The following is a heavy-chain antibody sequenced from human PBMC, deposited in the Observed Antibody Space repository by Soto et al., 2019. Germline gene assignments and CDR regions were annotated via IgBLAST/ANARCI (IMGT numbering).Heavy chain of an antibody. Sequence: TSETLSLTCTVSGGSISSSSYYWGWIRQPPGKGLEWIGSIYYSGSTYYNPSLKSRVTISVDTSKNQFSLKLSSVTAADTAVYYCSIHGGLFQQLNPNAIDIWGQGTMVTVSS. CDR2: IYYSGST. D-gene: IGHD4-4*01. V-gene: IGHV4-39*01. CDR3: SIHGGLFQQLNPNAIDI. J-gene: IGHJ3*02. CDR1: GGSISSSSYY.